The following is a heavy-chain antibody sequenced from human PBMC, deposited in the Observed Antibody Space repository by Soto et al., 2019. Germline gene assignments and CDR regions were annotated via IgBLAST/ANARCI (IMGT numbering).Heavy chain of an antibody. J-gene: IGHJ4*02. D-gene: IGHD2-15*01. Sequence: EVQLVESGGGLVQPGGSRRLSCAASGFTFSSYSMNWVRQAPGKGLEWVSYINSGSSTIYYADSVKGRFTISRDNAKNSLYLQMNSLRDEDTAVYYCARDAPRCSGGSCFDFWGQGTLVTVSS. CDR2: INSGSSTI. CDR1: GFTFSSYS. CDR3: ARDAPRCSGGSCFDF. V-gene: IGHV3-48*02.